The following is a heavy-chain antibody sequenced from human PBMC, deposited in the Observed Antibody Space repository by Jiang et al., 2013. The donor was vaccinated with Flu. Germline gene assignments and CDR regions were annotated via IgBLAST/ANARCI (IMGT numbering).Heavy chain of an antibody. J-gene: IGHJ6*02. CDR3: ASRSGAWVYYYYGMDV. CDR1: GGSFSGYY. D-gene: IGHD3-16*01. V-gene: IGHV4-34*01. CDR2: INRSGST. Sequence: GSGLVKPSETLSLTCAVYGGSFSGYYWSWIRQPPGKGLEWIGEINRSGSTNYNPSLKSRVTISVDTSKNQFSLKLSSVTAADTAVYYCASRSGAWVYYYYGMDVWGQGTTVTVSS.